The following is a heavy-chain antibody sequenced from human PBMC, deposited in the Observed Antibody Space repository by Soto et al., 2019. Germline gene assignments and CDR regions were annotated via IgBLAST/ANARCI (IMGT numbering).Heavy chain of an antibody. CDR2: IATYNSNK. Sequence: ASVKVSCTTSGDTFTNFGLSWVRQAPGQGLEWMGWIATYNSNKNYAQKFQGRLTLTTDTSTSTGYMELKSLEYDDTAVYYCARVLRGVVNWFDPWGQGTLVTVSS. V-gene: IGHV1-18*01. J-gene: IGHJ5*02. D-gene: IGHD3-10*01. CDR3: ARVLRGVVNWFDP. CDR1: GDTFTNFG.